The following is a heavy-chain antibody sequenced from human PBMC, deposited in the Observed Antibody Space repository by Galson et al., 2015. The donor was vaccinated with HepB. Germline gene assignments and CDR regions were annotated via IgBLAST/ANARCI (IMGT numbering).Heavy chain of an antibody. D-gene: IGHD3-22*01. V-gene: IGHV3-23*01. CDR2: ISGRGGST. J-gene: IGHJ4*02. CDR1: GFNFNNYA. CDR3: AKSPGRHYDSSGFYYIDY. Sequence: SLRLSCAASGFNFNNYAMSWVRQAPGKGLEWVSAISGRGGSTYNADSVKGRFTISRDTSNNTLYLQMDNLRAEDTAVYYCAKSPGRHYDSSGFYYIDYWGQGTLVTVSS.